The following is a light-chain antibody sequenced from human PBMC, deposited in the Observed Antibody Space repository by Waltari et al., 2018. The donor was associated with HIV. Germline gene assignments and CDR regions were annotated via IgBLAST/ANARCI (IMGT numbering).Light chain of an antibody. CDR2: RNN. Sequence: QSLLTQPPSASGTPGQRVTISCSGSSSNIGRTYVYWYQHLPGTAPKLLIYRNNQRPSGVPDRFSGSKSGTSASLAISGLRSEDEAVYYCATWNDSLSGYVFGTGTKVTV. CDR1: SSNIGRTY. J-gene: IGLJ1*01. V-gene: IGLV1-47*01. CDR3: ATWNDSLSGYV.